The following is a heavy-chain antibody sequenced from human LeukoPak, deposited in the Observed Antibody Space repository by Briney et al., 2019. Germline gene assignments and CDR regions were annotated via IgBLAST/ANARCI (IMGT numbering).Heavy chain of an antibody. D-gene: IGHD1-26*01. Sequence: GXXRQPPXKGLEWIGSIYYTGSTYYTPPLKSRVTISVDTSKNQFSLNLNSVTAADTAVYYCARVRSGSYSATDYWGQGTLVTVSS. J-gene: IGHJ4*02. CDR3: ARVRSGSYSATDY. CDR2: IYYTGST. V-gene: IGHV4-38-2*02.